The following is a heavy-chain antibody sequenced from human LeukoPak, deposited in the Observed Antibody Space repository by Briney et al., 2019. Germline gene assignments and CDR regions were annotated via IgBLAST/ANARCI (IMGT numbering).Heavy chain of an antibody. V-gene: IGHV3-7*01. D-gene: IGHD4-17*01. CDR2: IKQDGSEI. J-gene: IGHJ6*03. CDR1: GFTFSNYW. CDR3: ASLDYGDPYYYYYMDV. Sequence: GGSLRLSCAASGFTFSNYWMSWVRQAPGKGLEWLANIKQDGSEIYYVDSVKGRFTISRDNAKNSLYLQVNSLRVEDTAVYYCASLDYGDPYYYYYMDVWGKGTTVTVSS.